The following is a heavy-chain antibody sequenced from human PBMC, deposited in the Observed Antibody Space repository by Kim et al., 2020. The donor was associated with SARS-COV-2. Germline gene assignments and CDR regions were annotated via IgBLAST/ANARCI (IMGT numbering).Heavy chain of an antibody. V-gene: IGHV6-1*01. J-gene: IGHJ3*02. D-gene: IGHD2-15*01. CDR2: TYYRSKWYN. Sequence: SQTLSLTCAISGDSVSSNSAAWNWIRQSPSRGLEWLGRTYYRSKWYNDYAVSVKSRITINPDTSKNQFSLQLNSVTPEDTAVYYCATLRFFNCSGGSCYWSGAFDIWGQGTMVTVS. CDR3: ATLRFFNCSGGSCYWSGAFDI. CDR1: GDSVSSNSAA.